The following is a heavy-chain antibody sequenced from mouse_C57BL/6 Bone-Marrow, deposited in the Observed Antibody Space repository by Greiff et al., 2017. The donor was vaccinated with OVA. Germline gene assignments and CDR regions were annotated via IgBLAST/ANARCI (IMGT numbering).Heavy chain of an antibody. J-gene: IGHJ1*03. CDR3: AKRIATVVDCYMDD. CDR2: IDPSDSYT. D-gene: IGHD1-1*01. V-gene: IGHV1-59*01. CDR1: GYTFTSYW. Sequence: QVQLQQPGAELVRPGTSVKLSCKASGYTFTSYWMHWVKQRPGQGLEWIGVIDPSDSYTNYNQKFKGKATLTVDTSSSTAYMQLSSLTSEDSAVYYCAKRIATVVDCYMDDWGTGTTVTVSS.